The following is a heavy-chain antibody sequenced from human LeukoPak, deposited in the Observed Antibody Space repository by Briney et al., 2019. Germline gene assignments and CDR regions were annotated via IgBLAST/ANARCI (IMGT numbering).Heavy chain of an antibody. CDR1: GFNFRDHW. CDR2: IKNDGSES. CDR3: AKNNGWFHLAQ. V-gene: IGHV3-7*03. D-gene: IGHD6-19*01. Sequence: GGSLRLSCAVSGFNFRDHWMDWVRQAPGKGLEWVGHIKNDGSESYYVDSLRGRFSISRDNTNNALYLQMNSLRVEDTAVYYCAKNNGWFHLAQWGQGTLVTVSS. J-gene: IGHJ4*02.